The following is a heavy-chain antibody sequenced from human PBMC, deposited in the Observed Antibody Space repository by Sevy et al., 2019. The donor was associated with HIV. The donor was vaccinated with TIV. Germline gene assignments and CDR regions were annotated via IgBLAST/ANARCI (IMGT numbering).Heavy chain of an antibody. CDR2: ISYEGSDE. CDR3: ARDWGTPPTAILYYFDF. D-gene: IGHD3-16*01. J-gene: IGHJ4*02. V-gene: IGHV3-30*04. CDR1: TFTLGHYA. Sequence: GGSLRLSCAASTFTLGHYAMHWVRQAPGKGLQWVAGISYEGSDEYYTDSVKGRFTISRDNSKNTLNLEMNNLRVEDTALYYCARDWGTPPTAILYYFDFWGQGIPVTVSS.